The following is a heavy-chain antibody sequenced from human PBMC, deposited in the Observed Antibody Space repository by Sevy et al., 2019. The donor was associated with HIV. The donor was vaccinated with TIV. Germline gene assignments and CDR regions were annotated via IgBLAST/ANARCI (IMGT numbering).Heavy chain of an antibody. V-gene: IGHV4-30-4*01. CDR2: IYYSGST. Sequence: SETLSLTCTVSGGSISSGDYYWSWIRQPPGKGLEWIGYIYYSGSTYYNPSLKSRVTISVDTSKNQFSLKLSSVTAADTAVYYCATDRSRSGGKGFDPWGQGTLVTVSS. CDR1: GGSISSGDYY. CDR3: ATDRSRSGGKGFDP. J-gene: IGHJ5*02. D-gene: IGHD3-10*01.